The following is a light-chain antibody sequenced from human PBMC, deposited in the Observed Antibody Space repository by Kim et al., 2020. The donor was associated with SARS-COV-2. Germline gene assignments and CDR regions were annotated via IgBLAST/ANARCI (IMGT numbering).Light chain of an antibody. CDR2: YDS. CDR3: QVWHRIGVVV. J-gene: IGLJ2*01. V-gene: IGLV3-21*04. Sequence: SYELTQPPSVSVAPGKTARLSCGVNNIYTKGVHWYRQRPGQAPVLVIYYDSDRALAISERLSGSYSLFPVSLTISAVDLWDEADYYCQVWHRIGVVVFGG. CDR1: NIYTKG.